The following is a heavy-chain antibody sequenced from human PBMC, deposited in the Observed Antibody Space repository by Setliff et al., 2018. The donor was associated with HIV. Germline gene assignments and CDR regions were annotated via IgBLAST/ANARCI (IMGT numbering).Heavy chain of an antibody. CDR2: IIPIFGTA. CDR3: ARWSDYGDYNNWFDP. Sequence: GASVKVSCKASGYTFSAYFIHWVRQAPGQGLEWMGGIIPIFGTANYAQKFQGRVTITADESTSTAYMELSSLRSEDTAVYYCARWSDYGDYNNWFDPWGQGTLVTVSS. V-gene: IGHV1-69*13. CDR1: GYTFSAYF. J-gene: IGHJ5*02. D-gene: IGHD4-17*01.